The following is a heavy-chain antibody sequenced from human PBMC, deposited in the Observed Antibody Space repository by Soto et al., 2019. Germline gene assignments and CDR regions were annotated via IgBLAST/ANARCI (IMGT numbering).Heavy chain of an antibody. CDR3: AREGYYDSRGYYGEGDYYYGMDV. D-gene: IGHD3-22*01. V-gene: IGHV3-74*01. Sequence: PGGSLRLSCAASGFTFSSYWMHWVRQAPGKGLVWVSRINSDGSSTSYADSVKGRFTISRDNAKNTLYLQMNSLRAEDTAVYYCAREGYYDSRGYYGEGDYYYGMDVWGQGTTVTVSS. CDR2: INSDGSST. J-gene: IGHJ6*02. CDR1: GFTFSSYW.